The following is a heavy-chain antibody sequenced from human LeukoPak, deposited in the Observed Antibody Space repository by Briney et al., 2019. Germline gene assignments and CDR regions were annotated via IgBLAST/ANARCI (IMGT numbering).Heavy chain of an antibody. V-gene: IGHV3-48*01. J-gene: IGHJ4*02. Sequence: GGSLRLSCAASGFTFSSYSMNWVRQAPGKGLEWISYISGSGSVSYYEDSVKGRFTISRDNAKNSLYLQMNSLGAEDAAVYYCARGPDARRGEGLDYWGQGTLVTVSS. D-gene: IGHD1-14*01. CDR2: ISGSGSVS. CDR1: GFTFSSYS. CDR3: ARGPDARRGEGLDY.